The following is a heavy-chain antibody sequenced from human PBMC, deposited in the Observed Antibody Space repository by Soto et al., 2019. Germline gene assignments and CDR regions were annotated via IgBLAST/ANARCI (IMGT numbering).Heavy chain of an antibody. Sequence: ASVKFSCTASGYTFTSYGISWVRQAPGQGLEWMGWISAYNGNTNYAQKLQGRVTMTTDTSTSTAYMELRSLRSDDTAVYYCARDRELTYYYYGMDVWGQGTTVTVSS. D-gene: IGHD1-26*01. CDR1: GYTFTSYG. V-gene: IGHV1-18*04. J-gene: IGHJ6*02. CDR2: ISAYNGNT. CDR3: ARDRELTYYYYGMDV.